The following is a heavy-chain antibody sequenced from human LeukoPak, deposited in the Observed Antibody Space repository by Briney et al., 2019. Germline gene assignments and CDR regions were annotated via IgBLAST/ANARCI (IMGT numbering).Heavy chain of an antibody. V-gene: IGHV4-39*07. CDR1: GASFSSGGYY. Sequence: SQTLSLTCSVSGASFSSGGYYWGWIRQPPGKGLEWIGSIYYSGSTYYNPSLKSRVTISVDTSKNQFSLKLSSVTAADTAVYYCARDRDYGGNSEYFDYWGQGTLVTVSS. CDR3: ARDRDYGGNSEYFDY. J-gene: IGHJ4*02. D-gene: IGHD4-23*01. CDR2: IYYSGST.